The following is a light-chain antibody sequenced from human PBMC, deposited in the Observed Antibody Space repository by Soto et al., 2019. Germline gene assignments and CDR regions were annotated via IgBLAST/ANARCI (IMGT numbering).Light chain of an antibody. V-gene: IGLV2-23*02. Sequence: QSVLTQPASVSGSPGQSITISCTGTSSDVGSYNLVSWYQQQPGKAPKLMIYEVTKRPSGVSNRFSGSKSGNTASLTISGLQAEDDGDYYCCSYASTTTFANDLFGTGTKLTVL. CDR1: SSDVGSYNL. J-gene: IGLJ1*01. CDR2: EVT. CDR3: CSYASTTTFANDL.